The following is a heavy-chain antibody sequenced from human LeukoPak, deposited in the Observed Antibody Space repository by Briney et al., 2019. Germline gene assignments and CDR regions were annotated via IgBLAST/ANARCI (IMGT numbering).Heavy chain of an antibody. J-gene: IGHJ1*01. CDR3: AVGYYYDSSGYYPFHR. CDR2: ISYSGST. Sequence: SETLSLACTVSGGSISNDYWSRIRQPPGKGLEWIGYISYSGSTTYNPSLNSRVTISVDTSKNQFSLKLSSVTAADTAVYYCAVGYYYDSSGYYPFHRWGQGTLVTVSS. V-gene: IGHV4-59*12. CDR1: GGSISNDY. D-gene: IGHD3-22*01.